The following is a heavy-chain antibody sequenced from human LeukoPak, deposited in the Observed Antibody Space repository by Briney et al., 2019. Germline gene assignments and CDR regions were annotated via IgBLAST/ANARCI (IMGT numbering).Heavy chain of an antibody. J-gene: IGHJ3*02. V-gene: IGHV4-59*08. CDR3: ARHFFYDSSGFDAFDI. CDR1: GGSISSYY. Sequence: KPSETLSLTCTVSGGSISSYYWSWIRQPPAHGLEWIGYIYYSGSTNYNPSLKSRVTISVDTSKNQFSLKLSSVTAADTAVYYCARHFFYDSSGFDAFDIWGQGTMVTVSS. CDR2: IYYSGST. D-gene: IGHD3-22*01.